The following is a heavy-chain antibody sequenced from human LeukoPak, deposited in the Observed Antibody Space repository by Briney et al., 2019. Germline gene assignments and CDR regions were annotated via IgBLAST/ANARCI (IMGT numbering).Heavy chain of an antibody. Sequence: GRSLRLSCAASGFTFSSYAMSWVRQAPGKGLEWVSAISGSGGSTYYADSVKGRFTISRDNSKNTLYLQMNSLRAEDTAVYYCAKGSWFGATSYYGMDVWGKGTTVTVSS. V-gene: IGHV3-23*01. D-gene: IGHD3-10*01. CDR1: GFTFSSYA. J-gene: IGHJ6*04. CDR3: AKGSWFGATSYYGMDV. CDR2: ISGSGGST.